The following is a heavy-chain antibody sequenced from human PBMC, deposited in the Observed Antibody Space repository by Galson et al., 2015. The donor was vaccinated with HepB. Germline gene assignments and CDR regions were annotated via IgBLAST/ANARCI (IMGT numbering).Heavy chain of an antibody. D-gene: IGHD1-14*01. CDR1: GGTFSTSA. J-gene: IGHJ4*02. CDR3: AREGGAYHPFDS. CDR2: LLPILGLT. Sequence: SVKVSCKASGGTFSTSAVNWVRQAPGQGLEWMGTLLPILGLTNYAQKFQGRVTITADKSTTTAYIELSSLRSEDTALYFCAREGGAYHPFDSWGQGTLVTVSS. V-gene: IGHV1-69*04.